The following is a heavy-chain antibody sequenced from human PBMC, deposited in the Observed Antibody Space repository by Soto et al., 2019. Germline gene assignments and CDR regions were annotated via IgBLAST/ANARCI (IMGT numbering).Heavy chain of an antibody. D-gene: IGHD3-10*01. Sequence: SVKVSCKASGGTFSSYAISWVRQAPGQGLEWMGGIIPIFGTANYAQKFQGRVTITADESTSTAYMELSSLRSEDTAVYYCATTGGSYYTQHLYGMDVCGQGTTVTVSS. V-gene: IGHV1-69*13. CDR2: IIPIFGTA. CDR1: GGTFSSYA. J-gene: IGHJ6*02. CDR3: ATTGGSYYTQHLYGMDV.